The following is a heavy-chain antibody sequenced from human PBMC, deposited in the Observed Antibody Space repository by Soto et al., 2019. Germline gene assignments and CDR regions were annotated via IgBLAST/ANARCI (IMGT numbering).Heavy chain of an antibody. D-gene: IGHD1-26*01. J-gene: IGHJ5*02. CDR1: GGTFSSYA. Sequence: SVKVSCKASGGTFSSYAISWVRQAPGQGLEWMGGIIPIFGTANYAQKFQGRVTITADESTSTAYMELSSLRSEDTAVYYCAGRGSAHLAWFDPWGQGTLVTVSS. V-gene: IGHV1-69*13. CDR2: IIPIFGTA. CDR3: AGRGSAHLAWFDP.